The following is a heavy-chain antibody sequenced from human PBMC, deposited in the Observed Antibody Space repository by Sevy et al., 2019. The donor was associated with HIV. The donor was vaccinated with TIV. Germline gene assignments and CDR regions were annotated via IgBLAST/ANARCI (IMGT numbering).Heavy chain of an antibody. J-gene: IGHJ4*02. Sequence: GGSLRLSCTSSGFTFSSYAMNWVRQAPGKGLEWVSTISHSGDSTYYANSVKGRFTISRDKAENTLYLQINSLRAEDTALYYWAGRKVGDFWSGSIRGPWAGGPLFDYWGQGTLVTVSS. CDR1: GFTFSSYA. CDR3: AGRKVGDFWSGSIRGPWAGGPLFDY. D-gene: IGHD3-3*01. V-gene: IGHV3-23*01. CDR2: ISHSGDST.